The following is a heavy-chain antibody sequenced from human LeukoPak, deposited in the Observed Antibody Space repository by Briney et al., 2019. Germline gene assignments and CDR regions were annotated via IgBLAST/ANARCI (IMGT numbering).Heavy chain of an antibody. CDR3: ARQSRDGSKTRGYYFDY. J-gene: IGHJ4*02. D-gene: IGHD3-10*01. Sequence: GESLKISCQVSGYIFTHYWIGWVRLMPGKGLESMGIIYPADSHTTYSPPFQGQVSISADKSISTVYLQWSSLKPSDTAIYYCARQSRDGSKTRGYYFDYSGQGTLVTVSS. CDR2: IYPADSHT. V-gene: IGHV5-51*01. CDR1: GYIFTHYW.